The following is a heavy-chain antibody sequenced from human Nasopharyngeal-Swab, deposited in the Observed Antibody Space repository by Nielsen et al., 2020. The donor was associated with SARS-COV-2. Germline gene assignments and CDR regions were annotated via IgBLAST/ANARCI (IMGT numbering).Heavy chain of an antibody. CDR3: ATSIAARPGSDFDY. D-gene: IGHD6-6*01. V-gene: IGHV4-34*01. CDR2: INHSGRT. J-gene: IGHJ4*02. Sequence: WIRQHTGQGLEWIGEINHSGRTNNNPSIKSRVTISVDTSKNQFSLKLSSVAAADTAVYYCATSIAARPGSDFDYWGQGTLVTVSS.